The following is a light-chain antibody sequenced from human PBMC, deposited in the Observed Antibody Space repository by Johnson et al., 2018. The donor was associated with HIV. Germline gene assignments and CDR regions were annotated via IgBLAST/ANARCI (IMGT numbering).Light chain of an antibody. CDR3: GTWDSSLSAGRV. CDR1: SSNIGNNY. CDR2: ENN. V-gene: IGLV1-51*02. Sequence: QSVLTQPPSVSAAPGQKVTISCSGSSSNIGNNYVSWYQQLPGTAPKLLIYENNKRPSGIADRFSGSKSGTSATLGITGLPTGDEADYYCGTWDSSLSAGRVFGTGTKVTVL. J-gene: IGLJ1*01.